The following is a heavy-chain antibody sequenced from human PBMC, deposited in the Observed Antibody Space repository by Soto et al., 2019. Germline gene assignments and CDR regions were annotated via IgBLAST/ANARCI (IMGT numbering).Heavy chain of an antibody. Sequence: QITLKESGPTLVKPTQTLTLTCTFSGFSLSTSGVGVGWIRQPPGKALEWLALIYWDDDKRYSPSLKSRLTTTKETTKNPVVLTMTNMAPLDTATYYWAHTRDGQPSHDWFDPWGQGTLVTVSS. D-gene: IGHD2-2*01. CDR1: GFSLSTSGVG. V-gene: IGHV2-5*02. CDR3: AHTRDGQPSHDWFDP. CDR2: IYWDDDK. J-gene: IGHJ5*02.